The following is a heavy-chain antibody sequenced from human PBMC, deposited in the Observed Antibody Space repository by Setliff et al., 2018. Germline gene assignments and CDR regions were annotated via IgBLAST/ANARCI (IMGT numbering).Heavy chain of an antibody. J-gene: IGHJ5*02. CDR2: IYYSGST. CDR3: ARGPPGYNPYHWFDP. D-gene: IGHD5-12*01. V-gene: IGHV4-39*07. Sequence: SETLSLTCTVSGASISSSSYYWGWIRQPPGKGLEWIGSIYYSGSTYYNPSLKSRVTISVDTSKNQFSLKLSSVTAADTAVYYCARGPPGYNPYHWFDPWGQGTLVTVSS. CDR1: GASISSSSYY.